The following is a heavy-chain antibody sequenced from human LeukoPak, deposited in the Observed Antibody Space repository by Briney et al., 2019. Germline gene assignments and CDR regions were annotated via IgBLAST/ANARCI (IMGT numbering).Heavy chain of an antibody. V-gene: IGHV4-4*02. CDR1: GDSISSSHW. CDR2: IYHSGST. D-gene: IGHD3-22*01. CDR3: ARVKYDSSGYCYDY. J-gene: IGHJ4*02. Sequence: PSETLSLTCAVSGDSISSSHWWSWVRQPPGKGLEWIGEIYHSGSTNYNPSLKSRVTISVDKFKNQFSLKLGSVTGADTAVYYCARVKYDSSGYCYDYWGQGTLVTVSS.